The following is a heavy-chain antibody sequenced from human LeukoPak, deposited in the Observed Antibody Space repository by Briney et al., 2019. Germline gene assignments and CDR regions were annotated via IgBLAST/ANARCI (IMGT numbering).Heavy chain of an antibody. CDR3: ACQSIAARPIVY. Sequence: SETLSLTCTVSGGSISSYYWSWIRQPPGKGLEWIGYIYYSGSTNYNPSLKSRVTISVDTSKNQFSLKLSSVTAADTAVYYCACQSIAARPIVYWGQGTLVTVSS. D-gene: IGHD6-6*01. V-gene: IGHV4-59*01. CDR2: IYYSGST. CDR1: GGSISSYY. J-gene: IGHJ4*02.